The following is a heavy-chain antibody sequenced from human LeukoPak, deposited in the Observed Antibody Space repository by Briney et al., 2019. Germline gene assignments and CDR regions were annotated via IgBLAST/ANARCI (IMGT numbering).Heavy chain of an antibody. CDR3: ARPVDNYYYYYYMDV. Sequence: PGGSLRLSCAASGFTFSSYSMNWVRQAPGKGLEWVSSISSSSSYIYYADSVKGRFTISRDNAKNSLYLQMNTLRAGDTAVYYCARPVDNYYYYYYMDVWGKGTTVTVSS. V-gene: IGHV3-21*01. CDR1: GFTFSSYS. D-gene: IGHD3-9*01. CDR2: ISSSSSYI. J-gene: IGHJ6*03.